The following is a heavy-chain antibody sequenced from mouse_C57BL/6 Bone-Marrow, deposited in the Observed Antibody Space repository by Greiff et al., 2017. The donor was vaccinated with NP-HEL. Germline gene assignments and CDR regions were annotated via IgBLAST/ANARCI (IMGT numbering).Heavy chain of an antibody. J-gene: IGHJ2*01. Sequence: QVQLQQSGAELMKPGASVKLSCKATGYTFTGYWIEWVKQRPGHGLEWIGEILPGSGSTNYNEKFKGKATFTADTSSNTAYMQLSSLTTVDSAIYYCAIPAYYYGSSLFDYWGQGTTLTVSS. CDR2: ILPGSGST. CDR1: GYTFTGYW. V-gene: IGHV1-9*01. CDR3: AIPAYYYGSSLFDY. D-gene: IGHD1-1*01.